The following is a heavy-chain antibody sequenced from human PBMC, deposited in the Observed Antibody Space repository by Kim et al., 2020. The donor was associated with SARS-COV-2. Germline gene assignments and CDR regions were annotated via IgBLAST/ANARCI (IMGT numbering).Heavy chain of an antibody. J-gene: IGHJ4*02. V-gene: IGHV1-46*01. CDR2: INPSGGST. Sequence: ASVNVSCKASGYTFTSYYMHWVRQAPGQGLEWMGIINPSGGSTSYAQKFQGRVTMTRDTSTSTVYMELSSLRSEDTAVYYCARDGRQDTAMVTAFYFDYWGQGTLVTVSS. D-gene: IGHD5-18*01. CDR1: GYTFTSYY. CDR3: ARDGRQDTAMVTAFYFDY.